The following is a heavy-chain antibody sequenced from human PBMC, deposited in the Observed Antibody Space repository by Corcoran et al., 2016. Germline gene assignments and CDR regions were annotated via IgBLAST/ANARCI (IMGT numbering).Heavy chain of an antibody. J-gene: IGHJ4*02. CDR1: GFTFSGSA. D-gene: IGHD5-12*01. V-gene: IGHV3-73*02. CDR3: TSSGDGYNGDY. Sequence: EVQLVESGGGLVQPGGSLKLSCAASGFTFSGSAMHWVRQASGKGLEWVGRIRSKANSYATAYAASVKGRFTISRDDSKNTAYRQMNSLKTEDTVVYYCTSSGDGYNGDYWGQGTLVTVSS. CDR2: IRSKANSYAT.